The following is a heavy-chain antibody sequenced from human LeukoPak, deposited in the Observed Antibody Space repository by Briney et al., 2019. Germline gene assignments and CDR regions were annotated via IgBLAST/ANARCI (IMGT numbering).Heavy chain of an antibody. J-gene: IGHJ4*02. CDR1: GFTFSGSA. V-gene: IGHV3-7*04. Sequence: QPGGSLKLSCAASGFTFSGSAMHWVRQAPGKGLEWVANIKQDGSEKYYVDSVKGRFTISRDNAKNSLYLQMNSLRAEDTAVYYCARAIGDYFDYWGQGTLVTVSS. CDR3: ARAIGDYFDY. CDR2: IKQDGSEK. D-gene: IGHD1-26*01.